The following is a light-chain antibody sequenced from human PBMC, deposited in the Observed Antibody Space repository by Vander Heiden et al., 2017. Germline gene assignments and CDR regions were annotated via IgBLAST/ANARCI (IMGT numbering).Light chain of an antibody. CDR2: EVT. CDR1: SSDVGGYNY. CDR3: SSYAGSNNLGV. Sequence: QSPLTQPPSASGSPGQPVTISCTGTSSDVGGYNYVSWVQQHPGKAPKLMIYEVTKRPSGVPDRFSGSKSGNTASLTVSGLQAEDEADYYCSSYAGSNNLGVFGTGTKVTVL. J-gene: IGLJ1*01. V-gene: IGLV2-8*01.